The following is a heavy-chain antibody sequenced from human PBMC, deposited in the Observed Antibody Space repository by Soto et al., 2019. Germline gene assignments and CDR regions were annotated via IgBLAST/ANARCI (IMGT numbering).Heavy chain of an antibody. CDR1: GYSFTDYH. CDR3: ARGHSTDCSNGVCSFFYNHEMDV. D-gene: IGHD2-8*01. V-gene: IGHV1-2*04. CDR2: INPKSGGT. J-gene: IGHJ6*02. Sequence: ASVKVSCKASGYSFTDYHIHWVRQSPGQGLEWLGRINPKSGGTSTAQKFQGWVTMTRDRSISTVYMELTRLRSDDTAVYFCARGHSTDCSNGVCSFFYNHEMDVWGQGTTVTVSS.